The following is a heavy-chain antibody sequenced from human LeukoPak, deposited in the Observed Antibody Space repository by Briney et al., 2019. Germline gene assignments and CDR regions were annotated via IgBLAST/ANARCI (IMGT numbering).Heavy chain of an antibody. Sequence: ASVKVSCKASGYTFTGYYMHWVRQAPGQGLEWMGWINPNSGGTNYAQKFQGRVTMTRDTSISTAYMELSRLRSDDTAVYYCAREYSSGWETRPYYFDYWGQGTLVTVSS. CDR2: INPNSGGT. J-gene: IGHJ4*02. V-gene: IGHV1-2*02. D-gene: IGHD6-19*01. CDR1: GYTFTGYY. CDR3: AREYSSGWETRPYYFDY.